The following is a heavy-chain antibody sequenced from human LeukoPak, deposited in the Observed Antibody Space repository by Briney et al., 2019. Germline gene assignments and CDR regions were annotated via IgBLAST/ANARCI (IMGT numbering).Heavy chain of an antibody. CDR3: ARALWFGESNRYGMDV. V-gene: IGHV4-31*03. J-gene: IGHJ6*02. Sequence: SETLSLTCTVSGVSISSGGYYWSWIRQHPGKGLEWIGYIYYSGSTYYNPSLKSRVTISVDTSKNQFSLKLSSVTAADTAVYYCARALWFGESNRYGMDVWGQGTTVTVSS. CDR2: IYYSGST. D-gene: IGHD3-10*01. CDR1: GVSISSGGYY.